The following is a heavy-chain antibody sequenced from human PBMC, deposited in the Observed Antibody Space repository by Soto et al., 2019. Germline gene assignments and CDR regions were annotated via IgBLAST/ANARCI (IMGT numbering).Heavy chain of an antibody. CDR2: ISGSGSDT. V-gene: IGHV3-23*01. CDR1: GFTFNSYV. J-gene: IGHJ5*02. Sequence: GGSLRLSCAASGFTFNSYVMSWVRQAPGKGLEWVSGISGSGSDTYYADSVKGRFTISRDNSKNTLYLQMNSLRAEDTALYYCTRNGRNGNSGTRWLDPWGQGTQVTVSS. CDR3: TRNGRNGNSGTRWLDP. D-gene: IGHD2-8*01.